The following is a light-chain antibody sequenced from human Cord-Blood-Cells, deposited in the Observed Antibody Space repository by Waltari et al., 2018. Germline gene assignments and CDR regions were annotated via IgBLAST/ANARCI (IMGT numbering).Light chain of an antibody. CDR2: EVS. V-gene: IGLV2-14*01. CDR1: SSDVGGYNY. Sequence: QSALTQPASVSGSPGPSITISCTGTSSDVGGYNYVSWYQQHPGKAPKLMIYEVSNRPSGVSNRFSGSKSGNMASLTISGLQAEDEADYYCSSYTSSSTLDYVFGTGTKVTVL. CDR3: SSYTSSSTLDYV. J-gene: IGLJ1*01.